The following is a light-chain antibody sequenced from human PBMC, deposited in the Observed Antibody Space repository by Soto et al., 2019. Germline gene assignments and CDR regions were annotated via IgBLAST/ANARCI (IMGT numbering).Light chain of an antibody. CDR2: HAS. CDR1: RSVRRSF. CDR3: QQYGSSPWT. J-gene: IGKJ1*01. Sequence: EIVLKQSPGTLSLSPGERATLSCRASRSVRRSFLAWYQQKSGQAPRLLIYHASSRATGIPDRFSGSGSGTDFTLTISKLEPEDFAVYFCQQYGSSPWTFGQGTKVEIK. V-gene: IGKV3-20*01.